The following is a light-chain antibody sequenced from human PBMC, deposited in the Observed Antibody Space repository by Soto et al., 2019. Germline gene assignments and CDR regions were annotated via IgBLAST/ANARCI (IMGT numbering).Light chain of an antibody. CDR2: AAS. Sequence: DIQMTQSPSTLSASVGDTVTITCRASESIDNWLAWYQQKPGKAPKLLIFAASTLVRGVPSRFSGRGSGTEFTLTISSLQADDFATYYCQQYYSYPRTFGQGTKVDIK. V-gene: IGKV1-5*01. J-gene: IGKJ2*01. CDR3: QQYYSYPRT. CDR1: ESIDNW.